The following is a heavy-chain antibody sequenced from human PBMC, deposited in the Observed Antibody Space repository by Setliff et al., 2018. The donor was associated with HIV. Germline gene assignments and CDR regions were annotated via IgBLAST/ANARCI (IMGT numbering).Heavy chain of an antibody. Sequence: GASVKVSCKASGYTFNNYYMHWVRQAPGQGLEWMGWINPNSGDTRYAQRFQGRVTMTRDTSTNTAYMELNSLTSDDTAVYYCARDLVVVAPYYCFDPWGQGTLVTVS. CDR1: GYTFNNYY. CDR2: INPNSGDT. CDR3: ARDLVVVAPYYCFDP. J-gene: IGHJ5*02. V-gene: IGHV1-2*02. D-gene: IGHD2-15*01.